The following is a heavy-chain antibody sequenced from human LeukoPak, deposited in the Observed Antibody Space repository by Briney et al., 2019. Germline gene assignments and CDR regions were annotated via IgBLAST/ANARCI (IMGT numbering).Heavy chain of an antibody. Sequence: SETLSHTCAVSGYSISSVYYWDWAVQPPGNGLEWVGSIYHSGSTYYNPSLRSRVTISLDTSKNQFSLKLSSVTAADTAVYFCARVGPTVTPNDYWGQGTLVTVSS. CDR2: IYHSGST. J-gene: IGHJ4*02. V-gene: IGHV4-38-2*01. D-gene: IGHD4-17*01. CDR3: ARVGPTVTPNDY. CDR1: GYSISSVYY.